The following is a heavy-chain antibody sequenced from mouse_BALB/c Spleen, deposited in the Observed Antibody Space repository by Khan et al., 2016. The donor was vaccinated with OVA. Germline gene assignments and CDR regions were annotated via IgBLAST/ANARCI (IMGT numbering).Heavy chain of an antibody. J-gene: IGHJ2*01. Sequence: EVKLQESGPGLVKPSQSLSLTCTVTGYSITSDYAWNWIRQFPGNKLEWMGYISYSGRTSYNPSPKSRISITRDTSKNQLFLQLNSVTTEDTATXYCARSVTITTVVAADFDYWGQGTTLTVSS. D-gene: IGHD1-1*01. CDR2: ISYSGRT. CDR1: GYSITSDYA. CDR3: ARSVTITTVVAADFDY. V-gene: IGHV3-2*02.